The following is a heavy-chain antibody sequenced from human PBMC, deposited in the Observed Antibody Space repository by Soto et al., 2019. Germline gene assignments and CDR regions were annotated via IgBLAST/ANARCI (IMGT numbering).Heavy chain of an antibody. Sequence: LRLSFEGSGFTFRSFTMNWVSQAPGKGLEWVSTISSNSAYIYYTDALRGRFTISRDNAKNSLHLQMNSLRAEDTAVYYCTRDASRDSSARGWFDPWGPGTLVTVSS. V-gene: IGHV3-21*01. CDR1: GFTFRSFT. CDR2: ISSNSAYI. CDR3: TRDASRDSSARGWFDP. D-gene: IGHD6-13*01. J-gene: IGHJ5*02.